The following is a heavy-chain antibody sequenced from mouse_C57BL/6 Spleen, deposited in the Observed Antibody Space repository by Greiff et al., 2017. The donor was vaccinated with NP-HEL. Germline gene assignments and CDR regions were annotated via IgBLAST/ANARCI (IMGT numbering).Heavy chain of an antibody. D-gene: IGHD1-1*01. CDR3: ARPPTYYYGIRDDWYSDV. CDR2: IYPGSGST. CDR1: GYTFTSYW. V-gene: IGHV1-55*01. Sequence: VQLQQPGAELVKPGASVKMSCKASGYTFTSYWITWVKQRPGQGLEWIGDIYPGSGSTNYNEKFKSKATLTVDTSSSTAYMQLSSLTSEDSVVYYCARPPTYYYGIRDDWYSDVWGTGTTGTVSS. J-gene: IGHJ1*03.